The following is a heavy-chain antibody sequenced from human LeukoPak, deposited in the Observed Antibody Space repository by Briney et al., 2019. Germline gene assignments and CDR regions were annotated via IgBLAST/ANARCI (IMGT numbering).Heavy chain of an antibody. D-gene: IGHD2-21*02. J-gene: IGHJ5*02. CDR3: ARRDCGGDCYYH. CDR2: INHSGST. CDR1: GGSFSGYY. Sequence: SETLSLTCAVYGGSFSGYYWSWIRQPPGKGLEWIGEINHSGSTNYNPSLKSRVTISVDTAKNQFSLKLSSVTAADTAVYYCARRDCGGDCYYHWGQGTLVTVSS. V-gene: IGHV4-34*01.